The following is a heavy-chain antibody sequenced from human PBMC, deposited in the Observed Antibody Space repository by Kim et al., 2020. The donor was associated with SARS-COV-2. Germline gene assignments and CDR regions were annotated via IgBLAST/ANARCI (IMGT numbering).Heavy chain of an antibody. CDR1: GFTFNIYA. V-gene: IGHV3-23*01. CDR3: AKEDPMPATAHFDY. D-gene: IGHD2-2*01. J-gene: IGHJ4*02. Sequence: GGSLRLSCAASGFTFNIYAMSWVRQAPGKGLEWVSAINGGNTHYADSVKGRFTISRDNSRNTLYLQMNSLRAEDTAVYYCAKEDPMPATAHFDYWGQGAPVTVSS. CDR2: INGGNT.